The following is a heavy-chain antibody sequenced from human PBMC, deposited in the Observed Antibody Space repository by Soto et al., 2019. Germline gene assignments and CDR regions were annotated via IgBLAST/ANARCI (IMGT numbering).Heavy chain of an antibody. CDR1: SGPSSSHN. Sequence: QVHVQQSGPGLVKPSETLSLSCTVSSGPSSSHNWGWIRQPPGRGLEWIGYVYYTGGTSYNPSLTSRVTLSADTSTNHISLTPSSVTAADTAVYYCVRQGIDYLHGLVDVWGQGTTVSVSS. CDR3: VRQGIDYLHGLVDV. V-gene: IGHV4-59*08. CDR2: VYYTGGT. J-gene: IGHJ6*02. D-gene: IGHD1-26*01.